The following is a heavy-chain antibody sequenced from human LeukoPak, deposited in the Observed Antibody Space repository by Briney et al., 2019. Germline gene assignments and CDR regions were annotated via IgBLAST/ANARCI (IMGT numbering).Heavy chain of an antibody. V-gene: IGHV3-23*01. CDR1: GFTFSSNA. CDR2: ISGSGGKT. J-gene: IGHJ4*02. Sequence: GGSLRLSCAASGFTFSSNAMSWVRQAPGKGLEWVSAISGSGGKTFYADSVKGRFTISRDNAKNSLYLQMNSLRDEDTAVYYCVRDPDALDYWGQGTPVTVSS. CDR3: VRDPDALDY.